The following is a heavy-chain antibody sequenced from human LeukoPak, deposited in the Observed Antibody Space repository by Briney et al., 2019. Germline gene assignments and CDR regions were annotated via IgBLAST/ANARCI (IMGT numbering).Heavy chain of an antibody. CDR3: ARYSVDTAMVEVYGMDV. CDR2: ISGSGGST. J-gene: IGHJ6*02. Sequence: GGSLRLSCAASGFTFSSYAMSWVRQAPGKGLEWVSAISGSGGSTYYADSVKGRFTISRDNSKNTLYLQMNSLRAEDTAVYYCARYSVDTAMVEVYGMDVWGQGTTVTVSS. D-gene: IGHD5-18*01. V-gene: IGHV3-23*01. CDR1: GFTFSSYA.